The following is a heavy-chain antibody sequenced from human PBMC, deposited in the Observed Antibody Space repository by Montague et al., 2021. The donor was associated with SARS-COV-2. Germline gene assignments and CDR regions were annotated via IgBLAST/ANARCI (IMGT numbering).Heavy chain of an antibody. V-gene: IGHV4-61*09. Sequence: TLSLTCTVSGASISSASYYWRWVRQPAGKALEWIGHIYTSEIANYNPSLKSRVTISIDTSKNQFSLKLNSVTAADTAVCYCASAPYSSSWTGFGDYYYLMDVWGRGTTVTVSS. J-gene: IGHJ6*02. CDR2: IYTSEIA. D-gene: IGHD6-13*01. CDR3: ASAPYSSSWTGFGDYYYLMDV. CDR1: GASISSASYY.